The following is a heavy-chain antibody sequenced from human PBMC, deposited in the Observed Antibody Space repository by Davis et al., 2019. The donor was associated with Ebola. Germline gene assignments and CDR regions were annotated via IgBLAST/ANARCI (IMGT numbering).Heavy chain of an antibody. V-gene: IGHV3-7*01. J-gene: IGHJ4*02. CDR3: ARAGLRMDY. CDR2: IKQDGGEK. Sequence: ETLSLTCTVSGGSIISSSYYWGWVRQAPGKGPEWVAIIKQDGGEKYYVDSVKGRFTISRDNAKNSLYLQMNSLRAEDTAVYYCARAGLRMDYWGQGTLVTVSS. CDR1: GGSIISSSYY. D-gene: IGHD4-17*01.